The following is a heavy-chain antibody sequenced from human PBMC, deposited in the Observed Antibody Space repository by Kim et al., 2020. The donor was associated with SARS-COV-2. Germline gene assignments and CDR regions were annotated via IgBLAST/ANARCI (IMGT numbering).Heavy chain of an antibody. Sequence: GGSLRLSCAASGFTFISYEMNWVRQAPGKGLEWVSYISSSGSTIYYADSVKGRFTISRDNAKNSLYLQMNSLRAEDTAVYYCARFNAWYQLLPYYFDYWGQGTLVTVSS. CDR1: GFTFISYE. CDR3: ARFNAWYQLLPYYFDY. CDR2: ISSSGSTI. D-gene: IGHD2-2*01. V-gene: IGHV3-48*03. J-gene: IGHJ4*02.